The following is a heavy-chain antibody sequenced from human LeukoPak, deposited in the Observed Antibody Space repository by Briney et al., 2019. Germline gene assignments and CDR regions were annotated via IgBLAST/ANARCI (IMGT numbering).Heavy chain of an antibody. CDR2: TYNSGST. D-gene: IGHD1-26*01. J-gene: IGHJ4*02. CDR3: VRDRELNF. CDR1: GGSISIYY. Sequence: PSETLSLTCTVSGGSISIYYWSWIRQSPGKGLEWIGYTYNSGSTNYNPSLTSRVTISADTSKNQFSLKLTSVTAADTAVYFCVRDRELNFWGQGTLVTVSS. V-gene: IGHV4-59*03.